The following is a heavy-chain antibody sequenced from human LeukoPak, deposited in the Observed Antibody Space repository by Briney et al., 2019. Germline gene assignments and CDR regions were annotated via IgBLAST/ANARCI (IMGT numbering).Heavy chain of an antibody. Sequence: GGSLRLSCAASGFTSSSYAMHWVRQAPGKGLEWVAVISYDGSNKYYADSVKGRFTISRDNSKNTLYLQMNSLRAEDTAVYYCARREAIYWGAAIDYWGQGTLVTVSS. CDR1: GFTSSSYA. CDR3: ARREAIYWGAAIDY. J-gene: IGHJ4*02. D-gene: IGHD6-13*01. CDR2: ISYDGSNK. V-gene: IGHV3-30-3*01.